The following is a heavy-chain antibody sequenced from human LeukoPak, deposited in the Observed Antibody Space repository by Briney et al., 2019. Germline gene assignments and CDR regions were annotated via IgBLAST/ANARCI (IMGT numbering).Heavy chain of an antibody. J-gene: IGHJ1*01. CDR2: INPTSGST. Sequence: ASVKVSCKTSGYIFNIPFLPCARHAPGQGLEWIGGINPTSGSTRYAQKFQGRLTMTGDTSTSTVNMDLTSLTYEETAVYYCARADYHVTDDYSYVEYFQHWGQGTLVTVSS. CDR1: GYIFNIPF. CDR3: ARADYHVTDDYSYVEYFQH. D-gene: IGHD3-10*02. V-gene: IGHV1-46*02.